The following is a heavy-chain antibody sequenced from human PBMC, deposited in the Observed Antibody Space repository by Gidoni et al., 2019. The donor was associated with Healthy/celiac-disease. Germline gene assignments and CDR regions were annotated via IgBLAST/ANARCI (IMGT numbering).Heavy chain of an antibody. CDR3: ARTPRIGGYEIYYYYYMDV. Sequence: QVTLKESGPVLVKPTETLTLTCTVSGFSLSNTRMGVSWTRQSPGKALEWLAHIFPTDDKSYSTSLKTRLTISKDTSKSQVVLTMTNMDPVDTATYYCARTPRIGGYEIYYYYYMDVWGAGTTVTVSS. CDR2: IFPTDDK. V-gene: IGHV2-26*01. CDR1: GFSLSNTRMG. J-gene: IGHJ6*03. D-gene: IGHD5-12*01.